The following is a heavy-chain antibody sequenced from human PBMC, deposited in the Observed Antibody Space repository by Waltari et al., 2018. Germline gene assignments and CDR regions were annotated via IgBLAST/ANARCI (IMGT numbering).Heavy chain of an antibody. J-gene: IGHJ4*02. CDR2: IYYSGRT. Sequence: QVQLQESGPGLVKPSQTLSLTCTVSGGSISSGGYYWSGFRQHPGKGLAWIGYIYYSGRTYYNPSLKSRVTISVDTSKNQFSLKLSSVTAADTAVYYCARESGDSNYFDYWGQGTLVTVSS. CDR1: GGSISSGGYY. CDR3: ARESGDSNYFDY. V-gene: IGHV4-31*03. D-gene: IGHD4-4*01.